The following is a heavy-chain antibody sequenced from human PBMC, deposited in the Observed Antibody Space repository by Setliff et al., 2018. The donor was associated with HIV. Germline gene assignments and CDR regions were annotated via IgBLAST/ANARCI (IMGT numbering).Heavy chain of an antibody. J-gene: IGHJ4*02. CDR1: GYTFTGYY. V-gene: IGHV1-2*04. CDR2: INPNSGGT. D-gene: IGHD3-22*01. Sequence: ASVKVSCKASGYTFTGYYMHWVRQAPGQGLEWMGWINPNSGGTNYAQKFQGWVTMTRDTSISTAYMELSRLRSDDTAVYYCARAPKYYYDSSGYYLYYFDYWGQGTPVTVSS. CDR3: ARAPKYYYDSSGYYLYYFDY.